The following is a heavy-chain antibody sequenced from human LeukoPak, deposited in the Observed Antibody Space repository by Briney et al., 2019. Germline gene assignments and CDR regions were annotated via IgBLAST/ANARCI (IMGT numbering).Heavy chain of an antibody. V-gene: IGHV3-53*01. CDR3: ATGPWYSSSWYMDY. CDR2: IYSGGST. CDR1: GFTVSSNY. J-gene: IGHJ4*02. D-gene: IGHD6-13*01. Sequence: GGSLRLSCAASGFTVSSNYMSWVRQAPGKGLEWVSVIYSGGSTYYADSVKGRFTISRDNSKNTLYLQMNSLRAEDTAVYYCATGPWYSSSWYMDYWGQGTLVTVSS.